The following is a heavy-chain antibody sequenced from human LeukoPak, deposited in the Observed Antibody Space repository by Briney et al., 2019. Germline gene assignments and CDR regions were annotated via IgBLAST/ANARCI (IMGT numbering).Heavy chain of an antibody. CDR2: IYYSGST. D-gene: IGHD5-18*01. CDR3: ARGRRTQLWYPLDY. J-gene: IGHJ4*02. Sequence: PSETLSLTCTVSGDSVSSGSYYWNWIRQPPGKGLEWIGYIYYSGSTNYNPSLKSRVTISVDTSKNQFSLKLTSVTAADTAVYYCARGRRTQLWYPLDYWGQGTLVTVSS. CDR1: GDSVSSGSYY. V-gene: IGHV4-61*01.